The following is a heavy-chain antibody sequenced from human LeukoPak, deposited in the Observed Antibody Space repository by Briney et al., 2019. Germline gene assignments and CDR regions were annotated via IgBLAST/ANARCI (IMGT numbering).Heavy chain of an antibody. V-gene: IGHV3-23*01. Sequence: GGSLRLSCEASGFTFSNYAMTWVRQAPGKGLEWVSGISGSGDSTYYADSVKGRFTISRDDSKNTLYLQMNSLRAEDTAVYSCTRTRGCSSTSCYADYWGQGTLVTVSS. J-gene: IGHJ4*02. CDR1: GFTFSNYA. CDR2: ISGSGDST. CDR3: TRTRGCSSTSCYADY. D-gene: IGHD2-2*01.